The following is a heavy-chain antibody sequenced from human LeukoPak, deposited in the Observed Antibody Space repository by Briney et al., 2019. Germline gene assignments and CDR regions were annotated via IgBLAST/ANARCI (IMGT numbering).Heavy chain of an antibody. CDR1: GYTFTGYY. V-gene: IGHV1-2*02. J-gene: IGHJ6*03. CDR3: ARSSAAHPSDYYYYYMDV. Sequence: ASVKVSCKASGYTFTGYYMHWVRQAPGQGLEWMGWINLNSGGTNYAQKFQGRVTMTRDTSISTAYMELSRLRSDDTAVYYCARSSAAHPSDYYYYYMDVWGKGTTVTVSS. D-gene: IGHD2-2*01. CDR2: INLNSGGT.